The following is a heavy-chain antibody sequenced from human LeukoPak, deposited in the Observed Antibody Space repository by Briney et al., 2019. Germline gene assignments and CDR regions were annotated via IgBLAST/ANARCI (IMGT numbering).Heavy chain of an antibody. V-gene: IGHV3-23*01. D-gene: IGHD3-10*01. Sequence: GGSLRLSCAASGFTFSSYAMSWVRQAPGKGLEWVSAISGSGGSTYYADSVKGRFTISRDNSKNTLYLQMNSLRAEDTAVYYCAKDRTYYYGSGSSTHFDYWGQGTLVTVSS. CDR3: AKDRTYYYGSGSSTHFDY. CDR2: ISGSGGST. J-gene: IGHJ4*02. CDR1: GFTFSSYA.